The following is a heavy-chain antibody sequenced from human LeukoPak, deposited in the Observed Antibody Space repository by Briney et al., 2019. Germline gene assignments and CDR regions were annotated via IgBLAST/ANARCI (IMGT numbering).Heavy chain of an antibody. CDR1: GYTFTSYD. J-gene: IGHJ6*04. V-gene: IGHV1-8*01. CDR3: ARMNSGRSYYYYGMDV. D-gene: IGHD3-10*01. CDR2: MNPNSGNT. Sequence: ASVKVSCKASGYTFTSYDINWVRQATGQGLEWMGWMNPNSGNTGYAQKFQGRVTMTRNTSISTAYMELSSLRSEDTAVYYCARMNSGRSYYYYGMDVWGKGTTVTVSS.